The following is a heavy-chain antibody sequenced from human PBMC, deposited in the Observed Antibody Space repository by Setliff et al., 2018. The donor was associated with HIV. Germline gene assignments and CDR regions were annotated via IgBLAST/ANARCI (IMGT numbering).Heavy chain of an antibody. CDR1: ATFTNVD. V-gene: IGHV1-8*01. Sequence: GASVKVSCKASATFTNVDIHWLRRATGQGLEWMGWMNPNSGVSGYGQKFQGRVTMTRDTSISTAYMELSSLTSEDTAVYYCARGKGVGGVIITGGLDVWGKGTLLVTVSS. CDR2: MNPNSGVS. J-gene: IGHJ6*04. D-gene: IGHD3-10*01. CDR3: ARGKGVGGVIITGGLDV.